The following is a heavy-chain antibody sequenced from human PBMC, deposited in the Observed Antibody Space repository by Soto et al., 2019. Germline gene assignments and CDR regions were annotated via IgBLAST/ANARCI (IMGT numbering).Heavy chain of an antibody. CDR1: GGSISGYY. Sequence: VQLQESGPGLMKPSETLSLTCTVSGGSISGYYWSWIRQSPGKGLEWIGYIHYSGSTNYNPSLKSRVTISVDTSKNQLSLKLSSVTAADTAVYYCARGSAAGTKSPFDYWGQGTLVTVSS. J-gene: IGHJ4*02. V-gene: IGHV4-59*01. D-gene: IGHD6-13*01. CDR2: IHYSGST. CDR3: ARGSAAGTKSPFDY.